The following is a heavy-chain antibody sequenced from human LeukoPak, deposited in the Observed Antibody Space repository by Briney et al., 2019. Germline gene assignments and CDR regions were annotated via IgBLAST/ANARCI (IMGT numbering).Heavy chain of an antibody. CDR1: GGSISSYY. V-gene: IGHV4-59*01. D-gene: IGHD3-16*02. CDR3: ARVSLGTGTTAYYYYMDV. J-gene: IGHJ6*03. CDR2: IYYSGST. Sequence: SETPSLTCTVSGGSISSYYWSWIRQPPGKGLEWIGYIYYSGSTNYNPSLKSRVTISVDTSKNQFSLKLSSVTAADTAVYYCARVSLGTGTTAYYYYMDVWGKGTTVTVSS.